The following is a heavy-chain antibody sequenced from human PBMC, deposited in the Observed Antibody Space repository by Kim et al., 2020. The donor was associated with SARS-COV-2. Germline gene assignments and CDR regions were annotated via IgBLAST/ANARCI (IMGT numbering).Heavy chain of an antibody. D-gene: IGHD3-22*01. V-gene: IGHV3-7*01. Sequence: GGSLRLSCAASGFTFSSHWMSWVRQAPGKGLAWVANIKQDGSETYYVDSVKGRFTISRDNAKNSLYLQMNSLRAEDTAVYYCARGEDYYDSSGLIDYWGQGTLVTVSS. CDR1: GFTFSSHW. J-gene: IGHJ4*02. CDR3: ARGEDYYDSSGLIDY. CDR2: IKQDGSET.